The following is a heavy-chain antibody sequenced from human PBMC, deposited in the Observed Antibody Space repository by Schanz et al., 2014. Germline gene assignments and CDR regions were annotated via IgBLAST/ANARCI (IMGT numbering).Heavy chain of an antibody. Sequence: QGQVVEYGGGGVQFGRSLRLLGVACGFKFSSYGMHWVRQAPGKGLEWVSSISHSGGSKYYADSVKGRFTISRDNSENTLYLQMNSLSADDTAVFYCAKGMGYCSGGTCYDYYYYGLDVWGQGTTVTVSS. J-gene: IGHJ6*02. CDR3: AKGMGYCSGGTCYDYYYYGLDV. CDR1: GFKFSSYG. CDR2: ISHSGGSK. V-gene: IGHV3-NL1*01. D-gene: IGHD2-15*01.